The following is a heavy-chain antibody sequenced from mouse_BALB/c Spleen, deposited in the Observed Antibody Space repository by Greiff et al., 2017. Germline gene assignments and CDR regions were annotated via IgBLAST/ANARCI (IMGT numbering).Heavy chain of an antibody. V-gene: IGHV5-17*02. D-gene: IGHD2-3*01. CDR1: GFTFSSFG. J-gene: IGHJ4*01. Sequence: EVQVVESGGGLVQPGGSRKLSCAASGFTFSSFGMHWVRQAPEKGLEWVAYISSGSSTIYYADTVKGRFTISRDNPKNTLFLPMTSLRSEDTAMYDCARGGYYDYYAMDYWGQGTSVTVSS. CDR3: ARGGYYDYYAMDY. CDR2: ISSGSSTI.